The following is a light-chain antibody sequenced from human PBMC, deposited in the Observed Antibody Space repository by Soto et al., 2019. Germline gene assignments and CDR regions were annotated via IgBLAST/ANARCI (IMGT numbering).Light chain of an antibody. Sequence: DIQMTQSPSSLSASVGDRVTITCRASQSISSYLNWYQQKPGKTPKVLVYAASSLQIGVPSRFGGDGSATDFTLTISSLQPEDFATYYCQQSYSTPPTFSQGTKVEIK. CDR3: QQSYSTPPT. J-gene: IGKJ1*01. CDR1: QSISSY. V-gene: IGKV1-39*01. CDR2: AAS.